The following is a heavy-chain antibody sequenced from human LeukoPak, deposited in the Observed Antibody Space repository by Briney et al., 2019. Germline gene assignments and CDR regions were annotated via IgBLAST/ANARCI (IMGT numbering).Heavy chain of an antibody. CDR1: GDTFNNPGCS. Sequence: PSETLSLTCSVPGDTFNNPGCSWGWVPQPPGKRLEWIGSTYHTGTTYYNPSLKTRVVISIDTTTAQLSLRLNAVTAADTAVYYSTRQRWPDVHDWGPGTLVTVSS. D-gene: IGHD2-15*01. V-gene: IGHV4-39*01. J-gene: IGHJ4*02. CDR2: TYHTGTT. CDR3: TRQRWPDVHD.